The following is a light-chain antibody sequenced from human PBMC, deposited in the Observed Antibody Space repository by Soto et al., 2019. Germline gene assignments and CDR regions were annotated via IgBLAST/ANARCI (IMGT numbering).Light chain of an antibody. V-gene: IGLV2-14*01. Sequence: QSALTQPASVSGSPGQSITISCTGTSGDVGGYNYVSWYQQHPGKAPKLMIYEVSNRPSGVSYRFSGSKSGNTASLTISGLQAEDEADYYCSSYTRTSTWVFGGGTKLTVL. CDR2: EVS. J-gene: IGLJ3*02. CDR3: SSYTRTSTWV. CDR1: SGDVGGYNY.